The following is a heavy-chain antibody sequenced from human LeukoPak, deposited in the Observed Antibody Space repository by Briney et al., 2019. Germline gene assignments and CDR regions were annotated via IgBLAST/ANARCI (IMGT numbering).Heavy chain of an antibody. V-gene: IGHV1-18*01. CDR3: AKDGIPWYSSGWNY. Sequence: GASVKVSCKASGYTFTSYGISWVRQAPGQGLEWMGWISVYNGNTNYAQKLQGRVTMTTDTSTSTAYMELRSLRSDDTAVYYCAKDGIPWYSSGWNYWGQGTLVTVSS. CDR2: ISVYNGNT. D-gene: IGHD6-19*01. CDR1: GYTFTSYG. J-gene: IGHJ4*02.